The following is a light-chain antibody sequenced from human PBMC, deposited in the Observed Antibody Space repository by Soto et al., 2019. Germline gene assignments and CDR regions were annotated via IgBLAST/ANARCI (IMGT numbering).Light chain of an antibody. Sequence: EIVLTQSPATLSLSPGERATLPCRASQSVSTSLAWYQQRPGQAPRLLIYDVSNRAAGVPARFSGSGSGTDFALTISHLEPEDFASYYCQERSNWPRLTFGGGTTVEIK. CDR2: DVS. CDR3: QERSNWPRLT. CDR1: QSVSTS. J-gene: IGKJ4*01. V-gene: IGKV3-11*01.